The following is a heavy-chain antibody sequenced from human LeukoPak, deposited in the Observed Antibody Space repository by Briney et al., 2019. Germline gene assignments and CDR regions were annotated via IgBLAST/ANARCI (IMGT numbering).Heavy chain of an antibody. CDR3: ARSQQRGYSYGRLDY. D-gene: IGHD5-18*01. CDR2: IIPIFGTA. CDR1: GGTFSSYA. Sequence: ASVKVSCKASGGTFSSYAISWVRQAPGQGLEWMGGIIPIFGTANYARKFQGRVTITADESTSTAYMELSSLRSEDTAVYYCARSQQRGYSYGRLDYWGQGTLVTVSS. J-gene: IGHJ4*02. V-gene: IGHV1-69*01.